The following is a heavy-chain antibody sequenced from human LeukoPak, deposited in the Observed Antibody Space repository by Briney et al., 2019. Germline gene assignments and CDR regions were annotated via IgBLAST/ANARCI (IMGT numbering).Heavy chain of an antibody. V-gene: IGHV3-30-3*01. CDR2: ISYDGSSK. Sequence: GGSLRLSCAASGFTFSSYAKHWVRQAPGKGLEWVAVISYDGSSKYYADSVKGRFTISRDNSKNTLYLQMSSLRAEDTAVYYCARSVGEIQLWQGLDYWGQGTLVTVSS. J-gene: IGHJ4*02. CDR3: ARSVGEIQLWQGLDY. D-gene: IGHD5-18*01. CDR1: GFTFSSYA.